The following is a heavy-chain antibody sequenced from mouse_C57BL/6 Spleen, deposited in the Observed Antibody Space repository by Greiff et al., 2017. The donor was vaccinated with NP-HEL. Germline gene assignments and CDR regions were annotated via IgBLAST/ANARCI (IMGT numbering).Heavy chain of an antibody. J-gene: IGHJ4*01. Sequence: EVKLVESGGGLVKPGGSLKLSCAASGFTFSSYAMSWVRQTPEKRLEWVATISDGGSYTYYPDNVKGRFTISRDNAKNNLYLQMSHLKSEDTAMYYCARDGSSPYAMDYWGQGTSVTVSS. D-gene: IGHD1-1*01. CDR1: GFTFSSYA. V-gene: IGHV5-4*01. CDR3: ARDGSSPYAMDY. CDR2: ISDGGSYT.